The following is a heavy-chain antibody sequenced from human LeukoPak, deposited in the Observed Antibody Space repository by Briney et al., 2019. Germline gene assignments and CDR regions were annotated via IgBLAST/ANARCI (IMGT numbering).Heavy chain of an antibody. Sequence: GRSLRLSCAASGFTFSSYGMHWVRQAPGKGLEWVAVISYDGSNKYYADSVKGRFTISRDNAKNSLYLQMNSLRAEDTAVYYCARVGDYYDSSGYYSPSYYFDYWGQGTLVTVSS. D-gene: IGHD3-22*01. CDR1: GFTFSSYG. J-gene: IGHJ4*02. CDR2: ISYDGSNK. CDR3: ARVGDYYDSSGYYSPSYYFDY. V-gene: IGHV3-30*03.